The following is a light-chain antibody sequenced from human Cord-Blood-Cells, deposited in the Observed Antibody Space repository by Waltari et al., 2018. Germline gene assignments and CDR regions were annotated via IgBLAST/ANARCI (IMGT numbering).Light chain of an antibody. CDR2: GNS. CDR1: RSNIGAGYA. V-gene: IGLV1-40*01. CDR3: QSYDSSLSGWV. J-gene: IGLJ3*02. Sequence: QSVLTQPPSVSGAPGQRVTISCPGRRSNIGAGYAVHWYQQLPGTAPKLLIYGNSNRPSGVPDRFSGSKSGTSASLAITGLQAEDEADYYCQSYDSSLSGWVFGGGTKLTVL.